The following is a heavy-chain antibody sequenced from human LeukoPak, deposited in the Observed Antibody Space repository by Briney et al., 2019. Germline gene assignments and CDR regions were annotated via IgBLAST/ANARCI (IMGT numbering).Heavy chain of an antibody. D-gene: IGHD2-21*01. CDR1: GGSISSSSYY. V-gene: IGHV4-39*02. CDR3: VREYSRSVVAGSRPDL. Sequence: SETLALTCSVSGGSISSSSYYWGWIRQSPGKGLEWIGSMYYRGTTYENSSLKSRVTLSIDTSKNQFSLKLTSVTAADTAVYCCVREYSRSVVAGSRPDLWGQRLLVTVSS. CDR2: MYYRGTT. J-gene: IGHJ4*02.